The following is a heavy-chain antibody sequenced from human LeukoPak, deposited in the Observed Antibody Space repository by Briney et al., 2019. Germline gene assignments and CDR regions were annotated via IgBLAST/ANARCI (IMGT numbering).Heavy chain of an antibody. J-gene: IGHJ6*02. D-gene: IGHD3-3*01. Sequence: GGSLRLSCVASGFTFSNYAMTWVRQAPGKGLEWVSALRNSGSTPYYADSVKGRFTISRDNAKNSLYLQMNSLRAEDTAVYYCARHYDFWSGYVHYGMDVWGQGTTVTVSS. V-gene: IGHV3-21*01. CDR2: LRNSGSTP. CDR3: ARHYDFWSGYVHYGMDV. CDR1: GFTFSNYA.